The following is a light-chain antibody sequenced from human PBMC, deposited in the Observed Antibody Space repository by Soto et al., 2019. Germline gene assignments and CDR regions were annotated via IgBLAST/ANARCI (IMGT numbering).Light chain of an antibody. CDR1: QNINNY. V-gene: IGKV1-33*01. CDR3: QQYDNLPT. Sequence: DIQMTQSPSSLSASVGDRVTITCQASQNINNYLNWYQQKPGRAPKLLIYDASNLEAGVPSRSRGSGCGTDFTFTISRLQPEDIATYYCQQYDNLPTFAQGTRLEIK. J-gene: IGKJ5*01. CDR2: DAS.